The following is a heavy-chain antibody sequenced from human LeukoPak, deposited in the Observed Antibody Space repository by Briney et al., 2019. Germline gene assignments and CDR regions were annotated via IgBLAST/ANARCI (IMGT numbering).Heavy chain of an antibody. Sequence: GGSLRLSCAASGFTFSSYEMNWVRQAPGKGLEWVSYISSSGSTIYYAASVKGRFTISRDNAKNSLYLQMNSLRAEDTAVYYCVYGGSYYVAWGQGTLVTVSS. D-gene: IGHD1-26*01. J-gene: IGHJ5*02. CDR3: VYGGSYYVA. CDR1: GFTFSSYE. CDR2: ISSSGSTI. V-gene: IGHV3-48*03.